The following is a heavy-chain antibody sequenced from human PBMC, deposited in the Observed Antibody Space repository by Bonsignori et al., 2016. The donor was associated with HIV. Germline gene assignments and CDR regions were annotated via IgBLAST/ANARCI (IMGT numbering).Heavy chain of an antibody. D-gene: IGHD4-17*01. V-gene: IGHV1-2*02. CDR3: ARGGLTVTTSDAFDI. J-gene: IGHJ3*02. CDR2: INPNSGDT. Sequence: WVRQAPGQGLEWMGWINPNSGDTNYAQKFQGRVTLTRDTSISSAYMELSRLKSDDTAVYYCARGGLTVTTSDAFDIWGQGTMVTVSS.